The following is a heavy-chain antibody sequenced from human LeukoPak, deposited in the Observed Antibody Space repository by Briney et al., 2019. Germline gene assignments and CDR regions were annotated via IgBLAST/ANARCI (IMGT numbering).Heavy chain of an antibody. J-gene: IGHJ4*02. Sequence: SETLSLTCTVSGGSISSGSYYWSWIRQPAGKGLEWIGRIHASGTINYNPSLKSRVNISIDSSKNQFSVRLSSVTAADTAMYYCAKSGFLEWYFDFWGQGNMVTVSS. V-gene: IGHV4-61*02. D-gene: IGHD3-3*01. CDR2: IHASGTI. CDR3: AKSGFLEWYFDF. CDR1: GGSISSGSYY.